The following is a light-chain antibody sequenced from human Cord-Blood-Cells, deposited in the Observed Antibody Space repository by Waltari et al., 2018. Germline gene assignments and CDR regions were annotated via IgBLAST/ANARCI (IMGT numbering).Light chain of an antibody. CDR1: SSNIGSNT. CDR3: AAWDDSLNGWV. CDR2: SNN. Sequence: QSVLTQPPSASETPGQRVTSSCLVRSSNIGSNTVNWYQQLPGTAPKPLIYSNNQRPSGVPDRFSGSKSGTSASLAISGLQSEDEADYYCAAWDDSLNGWVFGGGTKLTVL. J-gene: IGLJ3*02. V-gene: IGLV1-44*01.